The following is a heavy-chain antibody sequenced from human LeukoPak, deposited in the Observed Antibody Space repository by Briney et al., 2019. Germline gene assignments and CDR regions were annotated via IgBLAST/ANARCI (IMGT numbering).Heavy chain of an antibody. D-gene: IGHD6-13*01. CDR2: IYYSGST. CDR3: ARLWGRAAAGTYYYYGMDV. Sequence: SETLSVNCTVSGGSISSNYWSWIRQPPGKGLEWIGYIYYSGSTNYNPSLKSRVTISVDTSKNQFSLKLSSVTAADTAVYYCARLWGRAAAGTYYYYGMDVWGQGTTVTVSS. J-gene: IGHJ6*02. CDR1: GGSISSNY. V-gene: IGHV4-59*08.